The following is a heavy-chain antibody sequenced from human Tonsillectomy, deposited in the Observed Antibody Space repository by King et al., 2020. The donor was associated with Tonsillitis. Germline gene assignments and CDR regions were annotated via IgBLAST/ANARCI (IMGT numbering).Heavy chain of an antibody. CDR2: IYYSGST. D-gene: IGHD3-16*01. CDR3: AGDIRVGGGSPRVFFDY. J-gene: IGHJ4*02. Sequence: VQLQESGPGLVKPSETLSLTCTVSGGSISSYYWSWIRQPPGKGLEWIGYIYYSGSTNYNPSLKSRVTISVDTSKNQFSLKLSSVTAADTAGYYCAGDIRVGGGSPRVFFDYGAQGTLATVSA. V-gene: IGHV4-59*01. CDR1: GGSISSYY.